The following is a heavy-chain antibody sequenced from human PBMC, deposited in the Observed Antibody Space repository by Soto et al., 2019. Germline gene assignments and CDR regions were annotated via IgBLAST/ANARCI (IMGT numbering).Heavy chain of an antibody. J-gene: IGHJ6*02. CDR3: ARRSSSSLDYYGMDV. CDR2: IYYSGST. Sequence: SETLSLTCTVSGGSISSSSYYWGWIRQPPGKGLEWIGSIYYSGSTYYNPSLKSRVTISVDTSKNQFSLKLSSVTAADTAVYYCARRSSSSLDYYGMDVWGQGTTVTVSS. CDR1: GGSISSSSYY. V-gene: IGHV4-39*01. D-gene: IGHD6-13*01.